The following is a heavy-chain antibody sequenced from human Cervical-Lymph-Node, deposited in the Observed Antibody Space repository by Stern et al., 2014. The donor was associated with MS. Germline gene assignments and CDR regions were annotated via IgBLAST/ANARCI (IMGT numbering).Heavy chain of an antibody. V-gene: IGHV1-69*01. CDR2: IIPIFGTA. CDR1: GGTFSNYA. J-gene: IGHJ4*02. Sequence: QVQLGQSGAEVKKPGSSVKVSCKASGGTFSNYAISWVRQAPGQGLEWMGWIIPIFGTANYAQKFQGRVTITADESTSTTYMELSSLRSEDTAMYYCASLLGRIAVASVDYWGQGTLVTVSS. D-gene: IGHD6-19*01. CDR3: ASLLGRIAVASVDY.